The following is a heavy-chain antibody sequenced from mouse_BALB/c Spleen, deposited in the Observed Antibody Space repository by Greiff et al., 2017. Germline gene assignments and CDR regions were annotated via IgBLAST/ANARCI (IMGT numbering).Heavy chain of an antibody. D-gene: IGHD1-1*01. CDR3: ERLRYQSYWYFDV. CDR1: GDSITSGY. J-gene: IGHJ1*01. CDR2: ISYSGST. V-gene: IGHV3-8*02. Sequence: DVQLQESGPSLVKPSQTLSLTCSVTGDSITSGYWNWIRKFPGNKLEYMGYISYSGSTYYNPSLKSRISITRDTSKNQYYLQLNSVTTEDTATYYCERLRYQSYWYFDVWGAGTTVPVSS.